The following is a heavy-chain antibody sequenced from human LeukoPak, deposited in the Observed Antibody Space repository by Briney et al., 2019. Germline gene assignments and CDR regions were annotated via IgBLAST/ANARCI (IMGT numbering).Heavy chain of an antibody. V-gene: IGHV3-21*01. J-gene: IGHJ5*02. D-gene: IGHD1-26*01. CDR2: ISSSSSYI. Sequence: PGGSLRLSCVASGLTFTTYSLNWVRQAPGKGLEWVSSISSSSSYIYYADSVKGRFTISRDNAKNSLYLQMNSLRAEDTAVYYCARGGSTTRFDPWGQGTLVTVSS. CDR3: ARGGSTTRFDP. CDR1: GLTFTTYS.